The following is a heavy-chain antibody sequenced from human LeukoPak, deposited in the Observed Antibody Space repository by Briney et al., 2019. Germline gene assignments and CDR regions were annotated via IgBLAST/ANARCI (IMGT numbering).Heavy chain of an antibody. V-gene: IGHV3-33*01. CDR1: GFTFSSYG. J-gene: IGHJ4*02. CDR3: ARDAGRYFDWLGY. D-gene: IGHD3-9*01. CDR2: IWYDGSNK. Sequence: GRSLRLSCAASGFTFSSYGMHWVRQAPGKGLEWVAVIWYDGSNKYYADSVKGRFPISRDNSKNTLYLQMNSLRAEDTAVYYCARDAGRYFDWLGYWGQGTLVTVSS.